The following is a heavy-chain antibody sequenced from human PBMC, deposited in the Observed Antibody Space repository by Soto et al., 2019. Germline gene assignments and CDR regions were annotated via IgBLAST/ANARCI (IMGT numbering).Heavy chain of an antibody. Sequence: QVQLVQSGGGVVQPGRSLRLSCAVSGFIYSTDGMHWVRQAPGKGLEWVAVMRSDGSSKYYADSVKGRFTISRDNSKNTLYLQMNSLKAEDTAVYFCAREPYCSRTNCYTFDPWGQGTQVIVSS. CDR2: MRSDGSSK. CDR1: GFIYSTDG. D-gene: IGHD2-2*02. J-gene: IGHJ5*02. CDR3: AREPYCSRTNCYTFDP. V-gene: IGHV3-33*01.